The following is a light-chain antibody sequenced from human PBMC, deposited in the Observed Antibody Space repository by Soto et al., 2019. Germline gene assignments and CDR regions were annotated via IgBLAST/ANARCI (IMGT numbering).Light chain of an antibody. CDR1: NSNIGSND. CDR3: AVWDDSLDGVV. J-gene: IGLJ2*01. V-gene: IGLV1-44*01. CDR2: NNN. Sequence: QSVLTQPPSASGTPGQRVTMSCSGSNSNIGSNDVSWYQQLPGTAPKLLIYNNNQRPSGVPDRFSGSKSGTSGSLAIGGLQSEDEAEYYCAVWDDSLDGVVFGGGTKLTVL.